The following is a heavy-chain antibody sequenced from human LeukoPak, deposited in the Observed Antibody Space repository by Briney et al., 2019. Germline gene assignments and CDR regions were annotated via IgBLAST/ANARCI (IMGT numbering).Heavy chain of an antibody. CDR1: GDSISSSNW. V-gene: IGHV4-4*02. Sequence: SETLSLTCTVSGDSISSSNWWSWVRPPPGKGLEWIGEIYHSGSTNYNPSLKSRVTISVDKSKNQFSLKLNSVTAADTAVYYCARTYSSSWYEFDPWGQGILVTVSS. CDR2: IYHSGST. CDR3: ARTYSSSWYEFDP. J-gene: IGHJ5*02. D-gene: IGHD6-13*01.